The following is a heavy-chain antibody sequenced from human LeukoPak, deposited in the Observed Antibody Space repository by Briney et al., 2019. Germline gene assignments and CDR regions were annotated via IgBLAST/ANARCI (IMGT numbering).Heavy chain of an antibody. Sequence: GGSLRLSCAASGFTFSGYWMTWLRQAPGKGLEWVSAISGSGGSTYYADSVKGRFTISRDNSKNTLYLQMNSLRAEDTAVYYCAKVPFYDSSGYYHLDYWGQGTLVTVSS. J-gene: IGHJ4*02. CDR1: GFTFSGYW. V-gene: IGHV3-23*01. CDR2: ISGSGGST. D-gene: IGHD3-22*01. CDR3: AKVPFYDSSGYYHLDY.